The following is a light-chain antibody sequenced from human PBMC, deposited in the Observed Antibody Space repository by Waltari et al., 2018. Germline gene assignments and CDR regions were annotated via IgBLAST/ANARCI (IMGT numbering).Light chain of an antibody. V-gene: IGLV2-14*03. CDR1: SSDVGGYNY. CDR2: DVS. Sequence: QSALTQPASVSGSPGQSLTISCTGTSSDVGGYNYVSWYQQHPGTAPKLMIYDVSNRPSGVSTRFSGSKSGNTAALTISGLQAEDEADYYCSSYISSSTRELFGGGTSLTVL. J-gene: IGLJ2*01. CDR3: SSYISSSTREL.